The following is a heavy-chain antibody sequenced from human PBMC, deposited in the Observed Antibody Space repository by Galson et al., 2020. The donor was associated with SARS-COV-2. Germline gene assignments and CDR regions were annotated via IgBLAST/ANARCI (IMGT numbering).Heavy chain of an antibody. D-gene: IGHD6-19*01. CDR2: IYGGGGT. Sequence: SLKISCAASGFTVSSNFMAWVRQAPGKGLEWVSVIYGGGGTYYADSVKGRFTISRDNSKNTVYLQMNSLTDEDTAVYYCARMEGGWFDNWGQGTLVTVSS. J-gene: IGHJ4*02. CDR3: ARMEGGWFDN. CDR1: GFTVSSNF. V-gene: IGHV3-53*01.